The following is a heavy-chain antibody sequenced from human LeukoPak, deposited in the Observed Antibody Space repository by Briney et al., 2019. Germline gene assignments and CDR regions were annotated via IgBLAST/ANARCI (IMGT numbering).Heavy chain of an antibody. V-gene: IGHV3-7*03. CDR3: ARGGGLDV. J-gene: IGHJ6*02. CDR2: INHKGNVN. Sequence: GGSLRLSCAASGFTFSSYWMNWARQAPGKGLEWVASINHKGNVNYYVDSVKGRFIISRDNAKNSLYLQMSNLRAEDTAVYFCARGGGLDVWGQGATVTVSS. CDR1: GFTFSSYW. D-gene: IGHD3-16*01.